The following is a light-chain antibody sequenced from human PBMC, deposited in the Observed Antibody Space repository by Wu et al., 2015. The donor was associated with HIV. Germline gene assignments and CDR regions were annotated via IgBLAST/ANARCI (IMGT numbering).Light chain of an antibody. CDR3: QQSYATPYT. Sequence: DIQMTQSPSSLSASIGDTVTITCRASQNIKNYLNWFQQRPGKAPELLIYTTSTLERGVPSRFSGSVSGTDFTLTISSLQPEDFASYVCQQSYATPYTFGLGDQAGDQT. CDR1: QNIKNY. CDR2: TTS. V-gene: IGKV1-39*01. J-gene: IGKJ2*01.